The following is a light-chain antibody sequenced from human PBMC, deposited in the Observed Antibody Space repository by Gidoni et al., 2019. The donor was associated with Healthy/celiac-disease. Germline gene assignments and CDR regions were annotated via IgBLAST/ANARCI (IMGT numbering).Light chain of an antibody. J-gene: IGLJ2*01. Sequence: QSALTQPASVSGSPGQSFTISCSGTSSDVGGYNYVSWYQQHPGKAPKLMIYDVSNRPSGVSNRFSGSKSDNTASLTISGLQAEDEADYDCSSYTSSSTLIFGGGTKLTVL. CDR3: SSYTSSSTLI. CDR2: DVS. CDR1: SSDVGGYNY. V-gene: IGLV2-14*01.